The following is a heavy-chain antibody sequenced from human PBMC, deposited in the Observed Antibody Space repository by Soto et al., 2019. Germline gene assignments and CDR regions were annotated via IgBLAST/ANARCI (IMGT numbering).Heavy chain of an antibody. CDR1: GFTFSTYN. Sequence: PGGSLRLSCAASGFTFSTYNMNWVRQAPGKGLEWVSFITTSSSYISYADSVKGRFTVSRDDSKNTLYLQMNSLGAEDTAVYYCARANDYDRTEFDYWGQGTLVTVSS. D-gene: IGHD5-12*01. J-gene: IGHJ4*02. V-gene: IGHV3-21*01. CDR3: ARANDYDRTEFDY. CDR2: ITTSSSYI.